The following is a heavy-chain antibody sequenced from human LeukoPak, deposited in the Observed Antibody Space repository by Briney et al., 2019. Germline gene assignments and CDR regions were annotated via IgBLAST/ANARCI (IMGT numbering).Heavy chain of an antibody. Sequence: GGSLRLSCAASGFTFSSYAMSWVRQAPGKGLELVSAISGSGGSTYYADSVKGRFTISRDNSKNTLYLQMNSLRAEDTAVYYWAKRVFKFGEFKENYWGQGTLVTVSS. J-gene: IGHJ4*02. V-gene: IGHV3-23*01. D-gene: IGHD3-10*01. CDR3: AKRVFKFGEFKENY. CDR1: GFTFSSYA. CDR2: ISGSGGST.